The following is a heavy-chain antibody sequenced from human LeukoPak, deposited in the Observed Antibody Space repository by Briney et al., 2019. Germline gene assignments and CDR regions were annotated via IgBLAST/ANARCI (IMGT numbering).Heavy chain of an antibody. V-gene: IGHV4-59*01. CDR2: IYYSGST. CDR1: GGSISSYY. Sequence: SETLSLTCTVSGGSISSYYWSWIRQPPGKGLEWIGYIYYSGSTNYNPSLKSRVTISVDTSKNQFSLKLSSVTAADTAVYYCARTRGVVVTADAAGAFDIWGQGTMVTVSS. D-gene: IGHD2-21*02. J-gene: IGHJ3*02. CDR3: ARTRGVVVTADAAGAFDI.